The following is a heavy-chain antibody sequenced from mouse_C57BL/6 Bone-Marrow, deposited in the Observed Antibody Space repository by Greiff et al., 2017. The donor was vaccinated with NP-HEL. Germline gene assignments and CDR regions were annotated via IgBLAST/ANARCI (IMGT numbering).Heavy chain of an antibody. J-gene: IGHJ3*01. CDR3: ARGAGNYDPAWFAY. V-gene: IGHV1-50*01. CDR1: GYTFTSYW. Sequence: VQLQQPGAELVKPGASVKLSCKASGYTFTSYWMQWVKQRPGQGLEWIGEIDPSDSYTNYNQKFKGKATLTVDTSSSTAYMQLSSLTSEDSAVYYCARGAGNYDPAWFAYWGQGTLVTVSA. CDR2: IDPSDSYT. D-gene: IGHD2-1*01.